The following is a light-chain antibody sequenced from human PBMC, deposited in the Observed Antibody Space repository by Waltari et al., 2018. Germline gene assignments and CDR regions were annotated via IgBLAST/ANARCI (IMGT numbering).Light chain of an antibody. J-gene: IGLJ3*02. CDR3: QSYDSSLSVM. CDR2: GGN. CDR1: GSNIGAGSD. V-gene: IGLV1-40*01. Sequence: QSVLTPPPSVSGAPGQRVTISCPGSGSNIGAGSDVHWYQQLPGKAPKLLIYGGNNRHPGVPDGFSGAEPGAAASLATSGLQAGDEAEYFCQSYDSSLSVMFRGGTKLSFL.